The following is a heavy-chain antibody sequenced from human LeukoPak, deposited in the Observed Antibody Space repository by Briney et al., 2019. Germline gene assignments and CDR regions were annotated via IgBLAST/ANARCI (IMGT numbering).Heavy chain of an antibody. CDR1: GYTFTSYD. Sequence: ASVKVSCKASGYTFTSYDINWVGQASGQGLEWMGWMNPNSGNTGYAQKFQGRVTITRNTSISTAYMELSSLRSEDTAVYYCARGLVVIRAYDWFDPWGQGTLVTVSS. D-gene: IGHD2-21*01. V-gene: IGHV1-8*03. J-gene: IGHJ5*02. CDR3: ARGLVVIRAYDWFDP. CDR2: MNPNSGNT.